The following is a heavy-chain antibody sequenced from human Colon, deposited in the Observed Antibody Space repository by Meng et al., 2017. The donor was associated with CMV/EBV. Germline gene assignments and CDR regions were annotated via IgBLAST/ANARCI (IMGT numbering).Heavy chain of an antibody. CDR1: CDSTTANC. J-gene: IGHJ4*02. CDR3: ARECNGEACYPAGADY. Sequence: GHLRESGPGLVRPSAALSPTCTVSCDSTTANCWSWIRQPPGKGLEWIATIYNCGITHYSPSLRSRVIISMDTSKNQFSLKMTSVTAADTAVYYCARECNGEACYPAGADYWGQGTLVTVSS. D-gene: IGHD2-8*01. CDR2: IYNCGIT. V-gene: IGHV4-59*12.